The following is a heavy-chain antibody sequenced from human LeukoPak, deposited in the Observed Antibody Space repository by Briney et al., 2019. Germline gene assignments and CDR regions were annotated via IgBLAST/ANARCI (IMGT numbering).Heavy chain of an antibody. CDR1: GASIISYTYD. D-gene: IGHD1-1*01. CDR3: AGRGGRQHYHDP. V-gene: IGHV4-61*02. CDR2: MYSSGST. Sequence: PSQTLSLTCTVSGASIISYTYDWSWIRQPAGKGLEWIGRMYSSGSTNYNPSLKSRVTISVDTSKNQFSLKLSSVTAADTAVYYCAGRGGRQHYHDPWGQGTLVTVSS. J-gene: IGHJ5*02.